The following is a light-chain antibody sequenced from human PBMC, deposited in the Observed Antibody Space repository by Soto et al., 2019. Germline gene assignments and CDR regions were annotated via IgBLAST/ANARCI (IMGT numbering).Light chain of an antibody. CDR2: GAS. Sequence: EIVMTQSPATLSVSPGERATLSCRASQSVSSNLAWYQQKPGQAPRLLIYGASTRATGTPARFSGSGSGTEFTLTISGLQSEDFVVYYCQQYNIWPPMYTFGQGTKLEI. V-gene: IGKV3-15*01. J-gene: IGKJ2*01. CDR3: QQYNIWPPMYT. CDR1: QSVSSN.